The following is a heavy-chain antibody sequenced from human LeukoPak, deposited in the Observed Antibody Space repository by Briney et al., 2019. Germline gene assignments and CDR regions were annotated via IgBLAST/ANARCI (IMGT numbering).Heavy chain of an antibody. V-gene: IGHV4-31*03. D-gene: IGHD2-21*01. CDR1: GVSISSGGYY. CDR3: AREGGACGGDCYQYFDY. J-gene: IGHJ4*02. CDR2: IYYSGST. Sequence: PSETLSLTCTVSGVSISSGGYYWSWIRQHPGKGLEWIGYIYYSGSTYYNPSLKSRVTISVDTSKNQFSLKLSSVTAADTAVYYCAREGGACGGDCYQYFDYWGQGTLVTVSS.